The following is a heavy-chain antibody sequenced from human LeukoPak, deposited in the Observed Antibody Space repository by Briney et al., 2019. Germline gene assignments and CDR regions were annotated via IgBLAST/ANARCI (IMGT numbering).Heavy chain of an antibody. Sequence: GESLKISCKGSGYSFTNYWIGWVRQMPGKGLEWMGIIYPGDSDIRYSPSFQGPVTISADKSTSTAYVQWSSLKASDTAMYYCARKIVGAHFDYWGQGTLVTVSS. J-gene: IGHJ4*02. CDR2: IYPGDSDI. CDR1: GYSFTNYW. CDR3: ARKIVGAHFDY. D-gene: IGHD1-26*01. V-gene: IGHV5-51*01.